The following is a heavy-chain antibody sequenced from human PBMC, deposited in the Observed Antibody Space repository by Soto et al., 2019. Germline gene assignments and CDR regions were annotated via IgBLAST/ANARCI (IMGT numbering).Heavy chain of an antibody. CDR2: IRYDGRNK. D-gene: IGHD1-26*01. CDR1: GFTFSSYV. V-gene: IGHV3-33*01. CDR3: ATDSPIVGATTYAYDI. Sequence: PGGSLRLACAASGFTFSSYVLHWVRQAPVKGLEWVAVIRYDGRNKYYAESVKGRFTISRENCKNTLYMEMSSVRAEDTAVYYCATDSPIVGATTYAYDIWGQGRMVTVS. J-gene: IGHJ3*02.